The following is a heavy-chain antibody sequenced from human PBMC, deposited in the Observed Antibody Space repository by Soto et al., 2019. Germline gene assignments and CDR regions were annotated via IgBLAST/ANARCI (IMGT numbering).Heavy chain of an antibody. D-gene: IGHD1-1*01. Sequence: LXLSCAASGLTFSSYIMNWVRQAPGKGLEWVSSISSSSSYIYYADSVKGRFTISRDNAKNSLYLQMNSLRAEDTAVYYCARDRNLEPVNYYYYGMDVWGQGTTVTVSS. CDR1: GLTFSSYI. CDR2: ISSSSSYI. V-gene: IGHV3-21*01. CDR3: ARDRNLEPVNYYYYGMDV. J-gene: IGHJ6*02.